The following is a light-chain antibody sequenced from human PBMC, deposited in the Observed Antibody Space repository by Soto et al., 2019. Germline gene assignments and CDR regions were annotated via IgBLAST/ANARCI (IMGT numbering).Light chain of an antibody. Sequence: DIVMTQSPDSLAVSLGERATISCKSSQSVLYSSKNKNYLAWYQQKPGQPPKLLIYWASTRESGVPDRFSGSGSGTDFTLTTSRLQAEDVAVYYCQQYYTTLTWTFGQGTKVDIK. J-gene: IGKJ1*01. V-gene: IGKV4-1*01. CDR3: QQYYTTLTWT. CDR2: WAS. CDR1: QSVLYSSKNKNY.